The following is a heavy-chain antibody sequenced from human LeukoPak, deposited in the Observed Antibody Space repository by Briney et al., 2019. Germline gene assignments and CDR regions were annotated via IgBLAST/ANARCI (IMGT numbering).Heavy chain of an antibody. J-gene: IGHJ4*02. D-gene: IGHD6-6*01. CDR2: ISHSGST. V-gene: IGHV4-34*01. Sequence: SETLSLTCAVYGGSFSGYYWSWIRQPPGKGLEWIGEISHSGSTNYNPSLKSRVTISVDTSKNQFSPKLSSVTAADTAVYYCARGVAARYGYFDYWGQGTLVTVSS. CDR1: GGSFSGYY. CDR3: ARGVAARYGYFDY.